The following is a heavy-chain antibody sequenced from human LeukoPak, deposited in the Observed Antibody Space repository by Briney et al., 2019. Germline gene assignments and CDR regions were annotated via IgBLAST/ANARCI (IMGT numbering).Heavy chain of an antibody. Sequence: PGGSLRLSCAASGFTFSSYEMNWVRQAPGKGLEWVSYISSSGSTIYYADSVKGRFTISRDNAKNSLYLQMNSLRAEDTAVYYCARGRSATGGSYVLDYWYFDLWGRGTLVTVSS. J-gene: IGHJ2*01. CDR2: ISSSGSTI. CDR3: ARGRSATGGSYVLDYWYFDL. D-gene: IGHD1-26*01. V-gene: IGHV3-48*03. CDR1: GFTFSSYE.